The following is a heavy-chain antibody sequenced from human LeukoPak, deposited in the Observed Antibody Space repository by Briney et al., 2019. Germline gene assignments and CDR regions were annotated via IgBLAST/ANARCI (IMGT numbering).Heavy chain of an antibody. CDR3: AKDLGGPRGDSSGYCFDI. Sequence: GRSLRLSCAASGFTFSSYGMHWVRQAPGKGLEWVAVIWYGGSNKYYADSVKGRFTISRDNSKNTLYLQMNSLRAEDTAVYYCAKDLGGPRGDSSGYCFDIWGQGTMVTVSS. CDR2: IWYGGSNK. CDR1: GFTFSSYG. D-gene: IGHD3-22*01. V-gene: IGHV3-30*18. J-gene: IGHJ3*02.